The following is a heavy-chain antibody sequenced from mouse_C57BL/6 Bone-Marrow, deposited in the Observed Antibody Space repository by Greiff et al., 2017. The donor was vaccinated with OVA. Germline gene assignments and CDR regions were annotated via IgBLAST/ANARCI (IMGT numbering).Heavy chain of an antibody. CDR2: INPSSGYT. Sequence: QVQLQQSGAELAKPGASVKLSCKASGYTFTSYWMHWVKQRPGQGLEWIGYINPSSGYTKYNQKFKDKATLTADKYSSTAYMQLSSLTYEDSAVYYFARGGFYYYGSSYVARYWGQGTSVTVSS. D-gene: IGHD1-1*01. V-gene: IGHV1-7*01. J-gene: IGHJ4*01. CDR1: GYTFTSYW. CDR3: ARGGFYYYGSSYVARY.